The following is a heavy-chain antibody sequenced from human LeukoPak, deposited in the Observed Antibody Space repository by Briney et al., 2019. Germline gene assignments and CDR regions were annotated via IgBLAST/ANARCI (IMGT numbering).Heavy chain of an antibody. CDR3: ARDRQYYYGMDV. Sequence: ASVKVSCKASGYTFTSYGISWVRQAPGQGLEWMGIINPSGGSTSYAQKFQGRVTMTRDTSTSTVYMELSSLRSEDTAVYYCARDRQYYYGMDVWGQGTTVTVSS. CDR1: GYTFTSYG. V-gene: IGHV1-46*01. J-gene: IGHJ6*02. CDR2: INPSGGST.